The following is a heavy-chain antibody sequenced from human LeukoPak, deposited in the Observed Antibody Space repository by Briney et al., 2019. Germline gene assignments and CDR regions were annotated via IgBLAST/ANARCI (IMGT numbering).Heavy chain of an antibody. Sequence: ASVKVSCKASGYTFTGYYMHWVRQAPGQGLEWMGWINPNSGGTNYAQKFQGRVTVTRDTSISTAYMELSRLRSDDTAVYYCARDRDSYGYTDMDVWGKGTTVTVSS. CDR1: GYTFTGYY. J-gene: IGHJ6*03. CDR3: ARDRDSYGYTDMDV. V-gene: IGHV1-2*02. CDR2: INPNSGGT. D-gene: IGHD5-18*01.